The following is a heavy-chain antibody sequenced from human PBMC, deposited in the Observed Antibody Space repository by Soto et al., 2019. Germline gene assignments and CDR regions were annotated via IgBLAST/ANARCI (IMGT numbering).Heavy chain of an antibody. CDR1: GFTFSNAW. V-gene: IGHV3-15*01. J-gene: IGHJ6*02. CDR2: IKSKTDGGTT. D-gene: IGHD3-3*01. CDR3: TTTTHSPYYDFWSGYYNYGMDV. Sequence: EVQLVESGGGLVKPGGSLRLSCAASGFTFSNAWMSWVRQAPGKGLEWVGRIKSKTDGGTTDYAAPVKGSFTISRDDSKNTLYLQMNSLKTEDTAVYYCTTTTHSPYYDFWSGYYNYGMDVWGQGTTVTVSS.